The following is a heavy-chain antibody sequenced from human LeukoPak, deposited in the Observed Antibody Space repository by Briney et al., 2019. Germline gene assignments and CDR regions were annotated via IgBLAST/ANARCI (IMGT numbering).Heavy chain of an antibody. V-gene: IGHV4-39*01. J-gene: IGHJ4*02. CDR3: ARLVGATLHFDY. D-gene: IGHD1-26*01. Sequence: PSETLSLTCTVSGGSISSYYWGWIRQPPGKGLEWIGSIYYSGSTYYNPSLKGRVTISVDTSKNQFSLKLSSVTAADTAVYYCARLVGATLHFDYWGQGTLVTVSS. CDR1: GGSISSYY. CDR2: IYYSGST.